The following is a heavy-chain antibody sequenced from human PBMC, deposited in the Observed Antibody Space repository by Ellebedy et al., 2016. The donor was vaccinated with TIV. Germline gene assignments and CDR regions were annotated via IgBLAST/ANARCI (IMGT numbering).Heavy chain of an antibody. J-gene: IGHJ4*02. CDR3: ARGREGGVRGSSWYDY. Sequence: MPSETLSLTCTVSGGSISSSNWWSWVRQPPGKGLEWIGEIYHSGSTNYNPSLKSRVTISVDKSKNQFSLKLSSVTAADTAVYYCARGREGGVRGSSWYDYWGQGTLVTVSS. CDR1: GGSISSSNW. CDR2: IYHSGST. V-gene: IGHV4-4*02. D-gene: IGHD6-13*01.